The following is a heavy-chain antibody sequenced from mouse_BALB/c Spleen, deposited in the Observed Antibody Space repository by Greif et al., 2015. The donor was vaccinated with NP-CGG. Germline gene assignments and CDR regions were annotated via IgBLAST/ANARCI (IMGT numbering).Heavy chain of an antibody. V-gene: IGHV14-3*02. D-gene: IGHD1-2*01. CDR3: ARDSLLRSYAMDY. CDR2: IDPANGNT. J-gene: IGHJ4*01. CDR1: GFNIKDTY. Sequence: EVQLQQSGAELVKPGASVKLSCTASGFNIKDTYMHWVKQRPEQGLEWIGRIDPANGNTKYDPKFQGKATITADTPSNTAYLQLSSLTSEDTAVYYCARDSLLRSYAMDYWGQGTSVTVSS.